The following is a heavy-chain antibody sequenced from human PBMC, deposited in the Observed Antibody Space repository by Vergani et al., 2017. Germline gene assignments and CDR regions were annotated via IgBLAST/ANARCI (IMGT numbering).Heavy chain of an antibody. D-gene: IGHD3-9*01. CDR2: IYRTGRT. J-gene: IGHJ6*02. CDR1: GFSIDNGYY. Sequence: QVQLQESGPGLVKPSETLSLTCAVSGFSIDNGYYWDWIRQPPGKGLEWIGSIYRTGRTHFNPSLKSRVTISVDTSNNHFSLRLNSLTAADTAVYYCARVMYRDEASTGYLLEGMYIWVQGTTVTISS. V-gene: IGHV4-38-2*01. CDR3: ARVMYRDEASTGYLLEGMYI.